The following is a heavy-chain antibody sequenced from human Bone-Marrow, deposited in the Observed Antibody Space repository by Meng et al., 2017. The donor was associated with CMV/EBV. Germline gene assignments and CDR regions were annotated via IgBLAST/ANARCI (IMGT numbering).Heavy chain of an antibody. Sequence: LRLSCTVSGSSISSGDFYWSWIRQSPGKGLEWIGYIYYSGTTYYNPSLKGRVSILVDTFKNRFSLHLSSVTAADTAVYYCARVTDMGYFHYWGQGTVVTASS. CDR3: ARVTDMGYFHY. J-gene: IGHJ4*02. CDR1: GSSISSGDFY. D-gene: IGHD3-22*01. V-gene: IGHV4-30-4*01. CDR2: IYYSGTT.